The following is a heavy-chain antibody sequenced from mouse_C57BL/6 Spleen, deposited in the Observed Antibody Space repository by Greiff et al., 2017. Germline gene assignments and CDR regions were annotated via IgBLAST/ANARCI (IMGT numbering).Heavy chain of an antibody. CDR1: GFNIKDYY. D-gene: IGHD1-1*01. Sequence: VQLQQSGAELVKPGASVKLSCTASGFNIKDYYMHWVKQRTEQGLEWIGRIDPEDGETKYAPKFPGKATITADTSSNTAYLQLSSLTSEDIAVYYCARYGYYGRGDYWGQGTSVTVSS. CDR2: IDPEDGET. J-gene: IGHJ4*01. CDR3: ARYGYYGRGDY. V-gene: IGHV14-2*01.